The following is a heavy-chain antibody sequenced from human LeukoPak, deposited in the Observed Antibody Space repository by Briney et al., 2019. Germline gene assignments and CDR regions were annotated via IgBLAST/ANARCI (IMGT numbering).Heavy chain of an antibody. CDR1: GFTFSSYA. J-gene: IGHJ4*02. CDR2: ISYDGSNK. Sequence: TGGSLRLSCAASGFTFSSYAMHWVRQAPGKGLEWVAVISYDGSNKYYADSVKGRFTISRDNSKNTLYLQMNSLRAEDTAVYYCARGGSYKYYFDYWGQGTLVTVSS. D-gene: IGHD1-26*01. V-gene: IGHV3-30-3*01. CDR3: ARGGSYKYYFDY.